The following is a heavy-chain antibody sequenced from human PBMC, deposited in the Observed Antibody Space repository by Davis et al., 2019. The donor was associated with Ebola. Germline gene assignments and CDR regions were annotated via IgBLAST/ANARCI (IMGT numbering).Heavy chain of an antibody. CDR1: GYTFTNYY. CDR2: INPNDGRT. J-gene: IGHJ4*02. D-gene: IGHD1-26*01. V-gene: IGHV1-46*01. Sequence: ASVKVSCKASGYTFTNYYMHWVRQAPGQGLEWMGMINPNDGRTIYAQKFQVRVTMTEDTSSHTAYMELSSLKSDDTAIYYCSVGGQDGGFDYWGQGTLVTVSS. CDR3: SVGGQDGGFDY.